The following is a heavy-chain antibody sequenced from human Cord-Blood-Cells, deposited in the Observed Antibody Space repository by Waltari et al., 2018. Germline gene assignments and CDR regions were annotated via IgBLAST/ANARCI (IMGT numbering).Heavy chain of an antibody. D-gene: IGHD2-2*01. Sequence: EVQLLESGGGLVQPGGSLRLSCAASGFTFSSYAMSWVRPAPGKGLEWVSAISGSGGSTYYADSVKGRFTISRDNSKNTLYLQMNSLRAEDTAVYYCAKEDCSSTSCYYYYGMDVWGQGTTVTVSS. CDR3: AKEDCSSTSCYYYYGMDV. V-gene: IGHV3-23*01. CDR2: ISGSGGST. CDR1: GFTFSSYA. J-gene: IGHJ6*02.